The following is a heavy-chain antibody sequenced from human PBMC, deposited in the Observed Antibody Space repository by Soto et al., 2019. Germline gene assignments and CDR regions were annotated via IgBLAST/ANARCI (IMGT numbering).Heavy chain of an antibody. CDR1: GYTFTSYG. Sequence: ASLKVSCKASGYTFTSYGISWALQAPGEGLEWMGWIRAYNGNTNYAQKLQGRVTMTTDTSTSTAYMELRSLRSDDTAVYYCARWSSVIVPVPCDYWGQGTRITVSS. V-gene: IGHV1-18*01. CDR2: IRAYNGNT. J-gene: IGHJ4*02. CDR3: ARWSSVIVPVPCDY. D-gene: IGHD2-2*01.